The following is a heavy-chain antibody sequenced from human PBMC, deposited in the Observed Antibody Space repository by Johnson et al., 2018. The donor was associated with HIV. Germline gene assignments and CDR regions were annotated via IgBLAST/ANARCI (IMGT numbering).Heavy chain of an antibody. Sequence: QVQLLESGGGVVQPGRSLRLSCAASGFTFSSYAMHWVRQAPGKGLEWVAVISYDGSNKYYADSVKGRFTISRDNAKNSLYLQMNSLRAEDTAVYYCARDGGFSGAFDIWGQGTMVTVSS. CDR1: GFTFSSYA. V-gene: IGHV3-30-3*01. J-gene: IGHJ3*02. D-gene: IGHD3-16*01. CDR3: ARDGGFSGAFDI. CDR2: ISYDGSNK.